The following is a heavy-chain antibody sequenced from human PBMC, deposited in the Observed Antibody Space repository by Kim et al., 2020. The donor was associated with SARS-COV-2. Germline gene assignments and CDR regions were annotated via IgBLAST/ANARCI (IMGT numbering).Heavy chain of an antibody. CDR2: ISPSDSDI. J-gene: IGHJ3*02. D-gene: IGHD6-19*01. CDR1: GYTFPNYW. V-gene: IGHV5-51*01. CDR3: ATQAVPGTGRNAFDI. Sequence: GESLKISCKGSGYTFPNYWIAWVRQKPGKGLEWMGIISPSDSDIRYSPSFQGQVTISADKSITTAYLQWSSLKDSDTAMYYCATQAVPGTGRNAFDIWGQGTMVTVSS.